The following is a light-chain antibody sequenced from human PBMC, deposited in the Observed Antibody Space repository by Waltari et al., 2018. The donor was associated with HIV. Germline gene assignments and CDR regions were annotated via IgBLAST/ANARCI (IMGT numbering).Light chain of an antibody. J-gene: IGLJ2*01. CDR3: SSYTSSSTS. Sequence: QSALTQPASVSGSPGQSITISCTGTSSDVGGYHYVSWYQQHPGTAPKLMIYDVSKRPSGVSNRFSGSKSGNTASLTISGLQAEDEADYYCSSYTSSSTSFGGGTKLTVL. V-gene: IGLV2-14*01. CDR2: DVS. CDR1: SSDVGGYHY.